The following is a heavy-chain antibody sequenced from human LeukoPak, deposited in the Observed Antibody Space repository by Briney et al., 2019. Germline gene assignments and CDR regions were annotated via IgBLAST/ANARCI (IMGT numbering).Heavy chain of an antibody. J-gene: IGHJ4*02. Sequence: GASVKVSCKASGYSFTNYAMNWVRQAPGQGLEWMGWMNPNSGNTGYAQKFQGRVTMTRNTSISTAYMELSSLRSEDTAVYYCARSNIQWLAYYFDYWGQGTLVTVSS. D-gene: IGHD6-19*01. CDR2: MNPNSGNT. CDR1: GYSFTNYA. CDR3: ARSNIQWLAYYFDY. V-gene: IGHV1-8*01.